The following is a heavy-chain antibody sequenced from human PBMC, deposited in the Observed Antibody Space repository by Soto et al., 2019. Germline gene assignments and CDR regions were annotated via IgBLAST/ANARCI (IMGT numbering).Heavy chain of an antibody. CDR3: ARQPEV. CDR2: TYSSGST. J-gene: IGHJ6*02. V-gene: IGHV4-31*03. CDR1: GRSISSGGYY. Sequence: SETLSLTCSFSGRSISSGGYYWGSIRQHPGKGLECIGYTYSSGSTQNNPPLTSRVTISVDTSKNQFSMKLSYVTDAGTDVYSCARQPEVWGQGTTVTVSS.